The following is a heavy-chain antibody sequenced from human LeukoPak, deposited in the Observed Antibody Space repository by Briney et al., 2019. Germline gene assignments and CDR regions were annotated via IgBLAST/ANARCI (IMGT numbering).Heavy chain of an antibody. J-gene: IGHJ4*02. D-gene: IGHD6-13*01. CDR2: NYYSGST. V-gene: IGHV4-59*01. Sequence: PSETLSLTGTVPGGPISSYYWTWIRQPPGKGLEWIGYNYYSGSTNYNPSLKSRVTLSVDTSQNQYSLKLSSVTTADTAAYDCARAAAGTFGFDYWGQGTLVTVSS. CDR3: ARAAAGTFGFDY. CDR1: GGPISSYY.